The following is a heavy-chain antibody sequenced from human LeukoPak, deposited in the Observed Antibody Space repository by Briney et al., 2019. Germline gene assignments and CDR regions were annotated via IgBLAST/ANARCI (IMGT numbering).Heavy chain of an antibody. J-gene: IGHJ3*02. CDR2: ISSSSSYI. Sequence: GGSLRLSCAASGFTFSSYSMNWVRQAPGKGLEWVSSISSSSSYIYYADSVKGRFTISRDNAKNSLYLQMNSLRAEDTAVYYCARSKVRPYDAFDIWGQGTMVTVSS. CDR1: GFTFSSYS. CDR3: ARSKVRPYDAFDI. V-gene: IGHV3-21*01.